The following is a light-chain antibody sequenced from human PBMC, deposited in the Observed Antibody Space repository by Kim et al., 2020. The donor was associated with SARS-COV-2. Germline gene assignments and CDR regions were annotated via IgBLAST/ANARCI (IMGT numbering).Light chain of an antibody. V-gene: IGKV3-15*01. Sequence: SVSPGESATLSCRAGQSVRSILLWYQQKPGQAPRLHIYGAYTRDSGIPARFCGSGSETNFTLTISSLQSEDFAVYYCQEYNYWPRAFGQGTKVEI. J-gene: IGKJ1*01. CDR1: QSVRSI. CDR3: QEYNYWPRA. CDR2: GAY.